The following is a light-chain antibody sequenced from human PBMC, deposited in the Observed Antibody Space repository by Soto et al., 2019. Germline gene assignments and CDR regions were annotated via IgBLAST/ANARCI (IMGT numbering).Light chain of an antibody. V-gene: IGLV2-14*03. J-gene: IGLJ1*01. CDR1: SSDGGAYNF. CDR3: SAYTHSRTYV. CDR2: NVY. Sequence: QSVLTQPASVSGSPGQSITISCTGTSSDGGAYNFVSWHQQHPGKAPKLMIYNVYDRPSGISYRFSGSKSGNTASLTISGLQGEDEADYYCSAYTHSRTYVFGTGTKVTVL.